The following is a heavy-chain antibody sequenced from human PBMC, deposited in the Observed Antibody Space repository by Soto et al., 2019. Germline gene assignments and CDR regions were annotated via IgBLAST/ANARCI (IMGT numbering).Heavy chain of an antibody. Sequence: QVQLVESGGGVVQPGRSLRLSCAASGFTFSSYGMHWVRQAPGKGLEWVAVISYDGSNKYYADSVKGRFTISRDNSKNTLYLQMNSLRAEDTAVYYYVSAGGAPPCWGQGTLVTVSS. D-gene: IGHD2-8*02. CDR2: ISYDGSNK. CDR3: VSAGGAPPC. CDR1: GFTFSSYG. V-gene: IGHV3-30*03. J-gene: IGHJ4*02.